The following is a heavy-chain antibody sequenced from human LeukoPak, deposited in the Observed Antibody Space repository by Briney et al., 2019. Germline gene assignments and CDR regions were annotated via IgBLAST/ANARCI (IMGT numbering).Heavy chain of an antibody. CDR3: AKGGPYSSSPDFDY. D-gene: IGHD6-6*01. CDR2: ISGRAGST. J-gene: IGHJ4*02. V-gene: IGHV3-23*01. CDR1: GFTFSSYA. Sequence: GGSLRLSCAASGFTFSSYAMSWVRQAPGKGLEWVSSISGRAGSTYYADSVKGRFTISRDNSKNTMFLQMNSLRAEDTAVYYCAKGGPYSSSPDFDYWGQGTLVTVSS.